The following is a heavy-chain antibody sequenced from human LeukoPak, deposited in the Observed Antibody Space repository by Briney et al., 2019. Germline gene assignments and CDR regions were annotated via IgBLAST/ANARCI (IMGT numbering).Heavy chain of an antibody. D-gene: IGHD2-2*01. Sequence: PSETLSLTCTVSGGSISSGGYYWSWIRQHPGKGLEWIGYIYYSGSTYYNPSLKSRVTISVDTSKNQFSLKLSSVTAADTAVYFCARKPGYCSNTSCYGYFDYWGQGTLVTVSS. CDR2: IYYSGST. CDR1: GGSISSGGYY. V-gene: IGHV4-31*03. J-gene: IGHJ4*02. CDR3: ARKPGYCSNTSCYGYFDY.